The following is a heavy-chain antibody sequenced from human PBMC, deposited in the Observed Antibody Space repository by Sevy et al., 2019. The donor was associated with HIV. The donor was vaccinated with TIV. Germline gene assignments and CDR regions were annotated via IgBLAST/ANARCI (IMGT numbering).Heavy chain of an antibody. J-gene: IGHJ4*02. D-gene: IGHD3-16*01. CDR3: ARDWGTPPTAILYYFDF. Sequence: GGSLRLSCAASTFTFGHYAMHRVRQAPGKGLQWVAGISYERSNEYYTDSVKGRFTISRDNSKNTLNLEMNNLRVEDTALYYCARDWGTPPTAILYYFDFWGQGIPVTVSS. CDR2: ISYERSNE. V-gene: IGHV3-30*04. CDR1: TFTFGHYA.